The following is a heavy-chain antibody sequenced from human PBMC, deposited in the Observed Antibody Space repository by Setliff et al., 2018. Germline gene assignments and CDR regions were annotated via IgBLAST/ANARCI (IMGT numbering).Heavy chain of an antibody. V-gene: IGHV4-61*10. CDR3: RFWSSYYKNDY. CDR2: SNHSGTT. J-gene: IGHJ4*02. D-gene: IGHD3-3*01. CDR1: GGSISSGSYH. Sequence: PSETLSLTCALSGGSISSGSYHWSWIRQPAGQGLEWIGESNHSGTTNYDPSLEGRISISVDTSKRQFSLKLSSVTAADTAVYYCRFWSSYYKNDYWAQGTLVTVSS.